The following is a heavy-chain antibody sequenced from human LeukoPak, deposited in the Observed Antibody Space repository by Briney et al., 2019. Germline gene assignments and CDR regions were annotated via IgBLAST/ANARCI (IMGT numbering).Heavy chain of an antibody. Sequence: ASVTVSCKSSGYIFTSYYMHWVRQAPGQGLEWMGIINPSGGSTSYTQKFQGRVTMTRDTSTSTVYMELSSLRSEDTAVYYCARGGYSYGYYYFDYWGQGTLVTASS. CDR2: INPSGGST. D-gene: IGHD5-18*01. J-gene: IGHJ4*02. CDR1: GYIFTSYY. CDR3: ARGGYSYGYYYFDY. V-gene: IGHV1-46*01.